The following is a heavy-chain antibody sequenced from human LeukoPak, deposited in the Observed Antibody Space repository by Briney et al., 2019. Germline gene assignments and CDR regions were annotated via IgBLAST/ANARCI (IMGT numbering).Heavy chain of an antibody. CDR2: ISAYNGNT. J-gene: IGHJ4*02. CDR1: GYTFTSYG. D-gene: IGHD3-10*01. Sequence: ASVKVSCKASGYTFTSYGISWVRQAPGQGLEWMGWISAYNGNTNYAQKLQGRVTMTTDTSTSTAYMELRSLRSDDTAVYYCARDRDLAVWFGELFFDYWGQGTLVTVSS. V-gene: IGHV1-18*01. CDR3: ARDRDLAVWFGELFFDY.